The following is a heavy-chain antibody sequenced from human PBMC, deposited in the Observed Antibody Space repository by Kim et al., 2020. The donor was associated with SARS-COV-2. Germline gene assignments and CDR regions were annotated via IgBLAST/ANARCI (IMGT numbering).Heavy chain of an antibody. CDR1: GFTFSDYY. CDR3: ASSDDYVWGSYRSPYYYGMDV. D-gene: IGHD3-16*02. Sequence: GGSLRLSCAASGFTFSDYYMSWIRQAPGKGLEWVSYISSSGSTIYYADSVKGRFTISRDNAKNSLYLQMNSLRAEDTAVYYCASSDDYVWGSYRSPYYYGMDVWGQGTTVTVSS. V-gene: IGHV3-11*01. CDR2: ISSSGSTI. J-gene: IGHJ6*02.